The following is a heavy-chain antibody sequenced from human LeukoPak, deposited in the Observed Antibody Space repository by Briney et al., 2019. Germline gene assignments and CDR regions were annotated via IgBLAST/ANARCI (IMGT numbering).Heavy chain of an antibody. CDR3: ARRVSSSGIDALDA. Sequence: GESLKISCKGSGYSFATYWIGWVRQMPGKGLEWVGINYPGDSDTTYSPSFQGQVTMSADKSISTPYLQWSSLKASDTATYYCARRVSSSGIDALDAWGQGTMVTVSS. V-gene: IGHV5-51*01. CDR2: NYPGDSDT. CDR1: GYSFATYW. J-gene: IGHJ3*01.